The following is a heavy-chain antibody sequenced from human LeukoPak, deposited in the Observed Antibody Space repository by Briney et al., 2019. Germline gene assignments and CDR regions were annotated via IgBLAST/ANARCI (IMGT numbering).Heavy chain of an antibody. CDR3: ARGTYGDEGYFDY. Sequence: SQTLSLTCTVSGGSISSGGYYWSWIRQHPGKGLEWIGYIYYSGSTYYNPSLKSRVTISVDTSKNQFSLKLSSVTAADTAVYYCARGTYGDEGYFDYWGQGTLVTVSP. CDR1: GGSISSGGYY. V-gene: IGHV4-31*03. CDR2: IYYSGST. D-gene: IGHD4-17*01. J-gene: IGHJ4*02.